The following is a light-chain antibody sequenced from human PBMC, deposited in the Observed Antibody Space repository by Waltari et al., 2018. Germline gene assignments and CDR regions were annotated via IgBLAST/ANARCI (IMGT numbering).Light chain of an antibody. CDR1: SSDVGSYNI. V-gene: IGLV2-23*01. CDR3: CTYAGSSTVV. CDR2: EGS. J-gene: IGLJ2*01. Sequence: QSALTQPASVSGSPGQSITISCTGTSSDVGSYNIVYWYQQHPGKAPKLMIYEGSKWPSGVSDRCAGSKSGNTASLTIAGLQAEDEADYYCCTYAGSSTVVFGGGTKLTVL.